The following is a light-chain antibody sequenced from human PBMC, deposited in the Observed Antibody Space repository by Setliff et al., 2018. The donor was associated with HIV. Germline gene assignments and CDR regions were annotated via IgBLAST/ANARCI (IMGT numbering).Light chain of an antibody. V-gene: IGLV2-14*01. Sequence: QSALTQPASVSGSPGQSITISCTGSSNDVGGYNYVSWYQQRPGKAPKLMISEVSNRPSGVSNRFSGFKSGNTASLTISGLQAEDEADYYCSSYTSGSTRVFGTGTKVTVL. J-gene: IGLJ1*01. CDR1: SNDVGGYNY. CDR3: SSYTSGSTRV. CDR2: EVS.